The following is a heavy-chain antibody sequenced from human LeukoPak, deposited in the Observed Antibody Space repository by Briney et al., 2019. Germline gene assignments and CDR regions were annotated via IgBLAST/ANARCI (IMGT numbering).Heavy chain of an antibody. CDR3: ARSPAGANYYLDV. Sequence: GWSLRLSCAASGFTFSSYEMNWVRQAPGKGLEWVSYISSSGSTMYYADSVKGRFTISRDNAKNSLPLQMNSLRAEDTAVYYCARSPAGANYYLDVWGKGTTVTISS. D-gene: IGHD1-14*01. CDR1: GFTFSSYE. CDR2: ISSSGSTM. V-gene: IGHV3-48*03. J-gene: IGHJ6*03.